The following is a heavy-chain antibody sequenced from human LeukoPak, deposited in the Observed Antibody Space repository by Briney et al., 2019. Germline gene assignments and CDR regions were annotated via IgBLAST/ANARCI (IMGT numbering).Heavy chain of an antibody. D-gene: IGHD7-27*01. CDR3: AIIKLTGGAFDI. J-gene: IGHJ3*02. V-gene: IGHV1-2*02. Sequence: GASVKVSCKASGYTFTSYYMHWVRQAPGQGLEWMGWINPNSGGTNYAQKFQGRVTMTRDTSISTAYMELSRLRSDDTAVYYCAIIKLTGGAFDIWGQGTMVTVSS. CDR1: GYTFTSYY. CDR2: INPNSGGT.